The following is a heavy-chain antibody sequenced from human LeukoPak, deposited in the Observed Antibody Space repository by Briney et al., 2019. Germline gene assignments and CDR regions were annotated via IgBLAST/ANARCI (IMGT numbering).Heavy chain of an antibody. V-gene: IGHV1-18*01. CDR2: ISPYNGNT. J-gene: IGHJ6*02. Sequence: ASVTVSCKASGYTFTSYGISWVRQAPAQGLEWMGWISPYNGNTNYAQKLQGRVTMTTDTSTSTAYMELRSLRSDDTAVYYCAREGYVDYSHYYYGMDVWGQGTTVTVSS. D-gene: IGHD4-17*01. CDR3: AREGYVDYSHYYYGMDV. CDR1: GYTFTSYG.